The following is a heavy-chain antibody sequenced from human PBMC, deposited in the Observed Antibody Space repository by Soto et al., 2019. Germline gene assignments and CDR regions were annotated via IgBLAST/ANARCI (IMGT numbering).Heavy chain of an antibody. D-gene: IGHD2-15*01. CDR2: INKY. CDR3: ARDGYCSGGSCYSVPVFDY. J-gene: IGHJ4*02. Sequence: HPGGSLRLSCAASGFTFSSYWMHWVRQAPEKGLMWVSHINKYYADSVKGRFTISRDNSKNTLYLQMNSLRAEDTAVYYCARDGYCSGGSCYSVPVFDYWGQGTLVTVSS. CDR1: GFTFSSYW. V-gene: IGHV3-33*04.